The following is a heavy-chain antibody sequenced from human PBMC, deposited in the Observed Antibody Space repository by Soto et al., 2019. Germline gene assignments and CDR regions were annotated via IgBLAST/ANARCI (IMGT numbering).Heavy chain of an antibody. J-gene: IGHJ6*03. CDR1: GFTVSSNY. Sequence: QSGGSLRLSCAASGFTVSSNYMSWVRQAPGKGLEWVSVIYSGGSTYYADSVKGRFTISRDNSKNTLYLQMNSLRAEDTAVYYCARAAGPAAIRYYYYYMDVWGKGTTVTVSS. V-gene: IGHV3-66*01. CDR2: IYSGGST. CDR3: ARAAGPAAIRYYYYYMDV. D-gene: IGHD2-2*02.